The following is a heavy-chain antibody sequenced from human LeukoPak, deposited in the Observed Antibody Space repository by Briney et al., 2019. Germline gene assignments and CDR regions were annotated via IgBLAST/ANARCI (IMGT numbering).Heavy chain of an antibody. V-gene: IGHV1-18*01. J-gene: IGHJ4*02. CDR2: ISAYNGNT. CDR1: GYTFTSYG. D-gene: IGHD6-19*01. CDR3: ARRVLRGSSGWYSTGQLDY. Sequence: RASVKVSCKASGYTFTSYGISWVRQAPGQGLEWMGWISAYNGNTNYAQKLQGRVTMTTDTSTSTAYMELRSLRSDDTAVYYCARRVLRGSSGWYSTGQLDYWGQGTLATVSS.